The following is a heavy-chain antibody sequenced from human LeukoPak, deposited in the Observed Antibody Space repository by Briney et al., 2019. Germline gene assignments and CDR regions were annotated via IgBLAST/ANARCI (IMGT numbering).Heavy chain of an antibody. V-gene: IGHV4-61*02. J-gene: IGHJ6*03. Sequence: PSETLSLTCTVSGGSISSGSYYWSWIRQPAGKGLEWIGRIYTSGSTKYNPSLKSRVTISVDTSKNQFSLKLSSVTAADTAVYYCARTIAVAGIDPYYYYMDVWGKGTTVTVSS. D-gene: IGHD6-19*01. CDR3: ARTIAVAGIDPYYYYMDV. CDR2: IYTSGST. CDR1: GGSISSGSYY.